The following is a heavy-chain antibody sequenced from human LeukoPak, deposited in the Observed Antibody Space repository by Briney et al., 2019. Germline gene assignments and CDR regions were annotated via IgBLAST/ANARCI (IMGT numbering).Heavy chain of an antibody. J-gene: IGHJ4*02. CDR1: GFMFSRYS. V-gene: IGHV3-7*01. CDR2: LKESGIEK. D-gene: IGHD3-3*01. Sequence: GGSLRLSCVGSGFMFSRYSMGWVRHAPGTGLEFVAHLKESGIEKAYVDSVKGRFTISRDNAENLLYLQTNSLRAEDTALYFCARWRGAQSEFDYWGQGTQVTVSS. CDR3: ARWRGAQSEFDY.